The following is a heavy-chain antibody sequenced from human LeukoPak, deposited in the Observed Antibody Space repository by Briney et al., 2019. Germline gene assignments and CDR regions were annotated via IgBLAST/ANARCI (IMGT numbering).Heavy chain of an antibody. J-gene: IGHJ1*01. Sequence: PSETLSLTCTVSGGSISSSSYYRGWIRQPPGKGLEWIGSIYYSGSTYYNPSLKSRVTISVDTSKNQFSLKLSSVTAADTAVYYCARLGYCSGGSCYYRAEYFQHWGQGTLVTVSS. CDR2: IYYSGST. D-gene: IGHD2-15*01. CDR1: GGSISSSSYY. CDR3: ARLGYCSGGSCYYRAEYFQH. V-gene: IGHV4-39*01.